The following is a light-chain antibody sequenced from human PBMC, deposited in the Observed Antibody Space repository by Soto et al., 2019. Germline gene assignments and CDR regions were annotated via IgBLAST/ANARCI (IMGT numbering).Light chain of an antibody. J-gene: IGKJ1*01. CDR3: QQYNSYSKT. CDR1: QSVSRY. Sequence: DIQMTQSPSSLSASVGDRVTITCRAGQSVSRYLNWYQQKPGKAPKLLIYAASSLQSGVPSRFSGTGSGTEFTLTISSLQPDDSASYYCQQYNSYSKTFGQGTKVDIK. V-gene: IGKV1-39*01. CDR2: AAS.